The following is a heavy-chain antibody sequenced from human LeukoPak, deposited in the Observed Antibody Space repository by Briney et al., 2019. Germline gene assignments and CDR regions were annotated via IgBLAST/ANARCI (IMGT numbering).Heavy chain of an antibody. J-gene: IGHJ4*02. CDR3: TKGRTTTVRFLIDF. CDR2: ISSGSSYI. CDR1: GFTFSSYT. V-gene: IGHV3-21*04. D-gene: IGHD4-17*01. Sequence: GGSLRLSCAASGFTFSSYTMNWVRQAPGKGLEWVSSISSGSSYIYYADSVKGRFTISRYNSNNTLCLQMTSLRAQDTAIYYCTKGRTTTVRFLIDFWGQGTLFTVSS.